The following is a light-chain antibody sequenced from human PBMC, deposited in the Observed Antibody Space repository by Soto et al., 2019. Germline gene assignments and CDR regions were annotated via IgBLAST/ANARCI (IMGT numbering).Light chain of an antibody. V-gene: IGLV2-14*02. CDR2: EVS. CDR1: STDVGSYNL. Sequence: QSALTQPAFVSGSPGQSITISCTGTSTDVGSYNLVSRYQQYPGKAPKLMIYEVSYRPSGVSNRFSGSKSGNTASLTISGLQAEDEADYYCSSFTTSSTRVFGTGTKLTVL. J-gene: IGLJ1*01. CDR3: SSFTTSSTRV.